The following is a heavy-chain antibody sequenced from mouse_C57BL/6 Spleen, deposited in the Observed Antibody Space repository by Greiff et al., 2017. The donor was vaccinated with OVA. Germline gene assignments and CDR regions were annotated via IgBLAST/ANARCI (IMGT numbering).Heavy chain of an antibody. V-gene: IGHV5-6*01. CDR3: ARQYDYDVGYFDY. J-gene: IGHJ2*01. D-gene: IGHD2-4*01. CDR2: ISSGGSYT. Sequence: EVQVVESGGDLVKPGGSLKLSCAASGFTFSSYGMSWVRQTPDKRLEWVATISSGGSYTYYPDSVKGRFTISRDNAKNTLYLQMSSLKSEDTAMYYCARQYDYDVGYFDYWGQGTTLTVSS. CDR1: GFTFSSYG.